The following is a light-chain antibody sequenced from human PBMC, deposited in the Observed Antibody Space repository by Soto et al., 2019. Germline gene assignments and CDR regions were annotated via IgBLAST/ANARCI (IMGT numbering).Light chain of an antibody. V-gene: IGLV4-69*01. CDR3: QTWGTGIRV. CDR1: SGHSSYA. J-gene: IGLJ3*02. CDR2: LNSDGSH. Sequence: QAVLTQSPSASASLGASVKLTCTLSSGHSSYAIAWHQQQPEKGPRYLMKLNSDGSHSKGDGIPDRFSGSSSGAERYLTISSLQSEYDADYYCQTWGTGIRVFGGGTKLTVL.